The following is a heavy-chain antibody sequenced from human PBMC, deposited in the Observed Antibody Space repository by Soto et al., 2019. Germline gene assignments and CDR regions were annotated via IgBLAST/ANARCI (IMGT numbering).Heavy chain of an antibody. V-gene: IGHV1-2*02. Sequence: ASVKVSCKASGYTFAAYYVHWVRQAPGQGLEWMGWINPDSGGTNLAQRFQGRVTMTSDTSINTAYMELSSLRSDDTAVYYCAIRTGQLAIISEFDGDWFFEVWGRGTLVTVSS. D-gene: IGHD2-2*01. CDR1: GYTFAAYY. CDR2: INPDSGGT. J-gene: IGHJ2*01. CDR3: AIRTGQLAIISEFDGDWFFEV.